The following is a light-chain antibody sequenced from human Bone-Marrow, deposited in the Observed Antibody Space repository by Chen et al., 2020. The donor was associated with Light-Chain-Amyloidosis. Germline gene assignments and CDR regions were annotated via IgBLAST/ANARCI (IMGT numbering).Light chain of an antibody. V-gene: IGLV3-21*02. CDR3: QVWDSATDHPI. CDR2: DDR. CDR1: NIGRES. Sequence: SFILTQPPSVSVAPGQTARITWGEDNIGRESVHWYQQKPGQAPVLVVFDDRDRPSGILDRLSGSNSGNTATLTISRVGAVDEADYYCQVWDSATDHPIFGGGTRLSVL. J-gene: IGLJ2*01.